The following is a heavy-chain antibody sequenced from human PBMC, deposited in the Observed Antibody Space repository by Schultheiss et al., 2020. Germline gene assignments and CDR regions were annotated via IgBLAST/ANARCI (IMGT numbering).Heavy chain of an antibody. CDR3: ASSVVPAAHYYYYGMDV. Sequence: GGSLRLSCAASGFRFSSYWMSWVRQAPGKGLEWVSYISSSGSTIYYADSVKGRFTISRDNAKNSLYLQMNSLRAEDTAVYYCASSVVPAAHYYYYGMDVWGQGTTVTVSS. CDR1: GFRFSSYW. J-gene: IGHJ6*02. CDR2: ISSSGSTI. V-gene: IGHV3-48*04. D-gene: IGHD2-2*01.